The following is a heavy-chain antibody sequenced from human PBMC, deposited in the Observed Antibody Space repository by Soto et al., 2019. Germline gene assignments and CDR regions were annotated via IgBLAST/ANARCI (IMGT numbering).Heavy chain of an antibody. CDR2: IPSRGRP. D-gene: IGHD5-12*01. V-gene: IGHV4-30-4*01. Sequence: SETLCLTCSVAGASIAGGCYYWSWVRQPPGKGLEWIGYIPSRGRPFYNPSLTSRGTISADSSKNQLSLQLTSVTAADTAVYYCVRDQYSGYDFALWGQGNLVTVSS. CDR1: GASIAGGCYY. J-gene: IGHJ5*02. CDR3: VRDQYSGYDFAL.